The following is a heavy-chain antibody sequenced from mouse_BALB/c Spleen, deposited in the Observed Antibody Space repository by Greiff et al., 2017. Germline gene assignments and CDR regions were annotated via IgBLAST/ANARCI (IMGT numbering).Heavy chain of an antibody. J-gene: IGHJ1*01. Sequence: EVKLVESGGGLVKPGGSLKLSCAASGFTFSSYAMSWVRQSPEKRLEWVAEISSGGSYTYYPDTVTGRFTISRDNAKNTLYLEMSSLRSEDTAMYDCASFTTATHWYFDVGGAGTTVTVSA. CDR1: GFTFSSYA. D-gene: IGHD1-2*01. V-gene: IGHV5-9-4*01. CDR2: ISSGGSYT. CDR3: ASFTTATHWYFDV.